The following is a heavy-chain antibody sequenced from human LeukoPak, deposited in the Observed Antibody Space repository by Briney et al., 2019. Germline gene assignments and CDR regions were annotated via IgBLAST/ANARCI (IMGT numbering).Heavy chain of an antibody. Sequence: SGPTLVNPTQTLTLTCAFSGFSLSSHGVGVGWIRQPPGKALERLALIYWDDDKRYSPYLKSRLAITRDTPKNQVILTMTNMDPVDTGTYFCAHGTTVTNPFDFDYWGQGTLVTVSS. J-gene: IGHJ4*02. D-gene: IGHD4-17*01. CDR3: AHGTTVTNPFDFDY. CDR1: GFSLSSHGVG. V-gene: IGHV2-5*02. CDR2: IYWDDDK.